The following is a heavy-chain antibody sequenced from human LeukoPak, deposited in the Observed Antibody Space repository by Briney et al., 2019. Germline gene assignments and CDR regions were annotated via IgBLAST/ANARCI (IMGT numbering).Heavy chain of an antibody. Sequence: ASVKVSCKASGYTFTGYYMNWVRQARGQGLEWMGWINPNSGRTNYAQNFQGRVTMTRDPSISTAYMELNSLTSNDTAVYYCARTREYSSSWYFPPFDPWGQGTLVTVSS. CDR1: GYTFTGYY. V-gene: IGHV1-2*02. CDR2: INPNSGRT. D-gene: IGHD6-13*01. CDR3: ARTREYSSSWYFPPFDP. J-gene: IGHJ5*02.